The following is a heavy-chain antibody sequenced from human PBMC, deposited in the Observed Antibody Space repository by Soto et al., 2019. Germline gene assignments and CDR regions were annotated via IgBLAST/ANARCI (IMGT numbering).Heavy chain of an antibody. D-gene: IGHD6-19*01. CDR2: VYDRATT. J-gene: IGHJ4*01. V-gene: IGHV4-4*08. CDR1: GGSISTYY. Sequence: SETLSLTCTLSGGSISTYYWSWIRQPPGKGLEWIGYVYDRATTSYNPSLKTRVTISADTSKNQFSLNLRSVTAADTAVYFCARIRSVFSGGRNDYWGQGILVTVSS. CDR3: ARIRSVFSGGRNDY.